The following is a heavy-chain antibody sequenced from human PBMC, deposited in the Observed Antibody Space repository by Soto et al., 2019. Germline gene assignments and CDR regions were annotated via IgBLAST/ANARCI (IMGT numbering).Heavy chain of an antibody. J-gene: IGHJ4*02. Sequence: DVQLVASGGGLVQPGGSLTLPCAVSGFTFSNHWMGWVRQTPRKGLEWVANISPDGSGKYYVDSLKGRFTISRDNAKDSLDLHMSSVGVEDTGIYHCARWIRGPPAYWGQGTLVTVSS. CDR1: GFTFSNHW. CDR3: ARWIRGPPAY. V-gene: IGHV3-7*04. CDR2: ISPDGSGK. D-gene: IGHD3-10*01.